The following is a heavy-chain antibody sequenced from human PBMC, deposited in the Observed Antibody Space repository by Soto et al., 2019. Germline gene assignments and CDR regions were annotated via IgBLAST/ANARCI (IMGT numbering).Heavy chain of an antibody. CDR3: VRVVAIPGYPDN. CDR1: GGTFSSYA. Sequence: QVQLXXXXAEVRQPASSVKVSCKTSGGTFSSYAISWVRQAPGQGLEWMGGIVPIVDTSTYAQKFQGRVTIPADESTSTVYMELSSLRSDDTAVYYCVRVVAIPGYPDNWGQGTLVTVSS. D-gene: IGHD5-12*01. V-gene: IGHV1-69*12. J-gene: IGHJ4*02. CDR2: IVPIVDTS.